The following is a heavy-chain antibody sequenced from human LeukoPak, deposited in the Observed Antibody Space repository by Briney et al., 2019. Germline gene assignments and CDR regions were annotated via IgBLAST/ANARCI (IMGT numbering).Heavy chain of an antibody. CDR1: GFTFRRYN. CDR2: ISSGSSYI. V-gene: IGHV3-21*01. CDR3: ASGSGYCSGGSCSDY. D-gene: IGHD2-15*01. Sequence: GGSLRLSCAASGFTFRRYNMNWVRQAPGKGLEWVSAISSGSSYIYYADSVKGRFTISRDNAKNSLYLQMNSLRAEDTAVYYCASGSGYCSGGSCSDYWGQGTLVTVSS. J-gene: IGHJ4*02.